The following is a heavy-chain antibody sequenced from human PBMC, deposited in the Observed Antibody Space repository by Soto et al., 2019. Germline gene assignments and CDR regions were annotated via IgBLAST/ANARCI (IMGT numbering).Heavy chain of an antibody. V-gene: IGHV1-2*07. J-gene: IGHJ3*02. CDR2: INPATGAA. CDR3: ARGGGVGVAGSAAFDM. CDR1: GYPVTAYY. D-gene: IGHD3-3*01. Sequence: QLHLVQSGAVVKKPGASVTVSCSASGYPVTAYYMHWVRQAPGRGLEWMGGINPATGAAKYTHTFQGRVTMTRDTSTGTVFMELSGLTSGATAVFYFARGGGVGVAGSAAFDMWGQGTLVTVSS.